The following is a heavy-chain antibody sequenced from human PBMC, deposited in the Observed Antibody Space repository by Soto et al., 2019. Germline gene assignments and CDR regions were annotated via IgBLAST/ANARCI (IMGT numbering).Heavy chain of an antibody. V-gene: IGHV1-69*06. CDR3: AIQWEQGAGNDDYDGMDV. D-gene: IGHD1-26*01. J-gene: IGHJ6*02. Sequence: QVQLVQSGAEVKKPGSSVKVSCKASGGTFSSYAISWVRQAPGQGLEWMGGIIPIFGTANYAQKFQGRVTITADKSTSTADMERSSLRSEDTAVYYCAIQWEQGAGNDDYDGMDVWGQGTTVTVSS. CDR2: IIPIFGTA. CDR1: GGTFSSYA.